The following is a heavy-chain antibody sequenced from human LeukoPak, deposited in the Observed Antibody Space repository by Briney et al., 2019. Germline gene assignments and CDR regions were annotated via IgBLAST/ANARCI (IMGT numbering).Heavy chain of an antibody. J-gene: IGHJ4*02. CDR1: GFTFSSYW. CDR2: INSDGSST. D-gene: IGHD2-2*01. V-gene: IGHV3-74*01. Sequence: GGFLRLSCAASGFTFSSYWMHWVRQAPGKGLVWVSRINSDGSSTSYADSVKGRFTISRDNTKNTLYLQMNSLRAEDTAVYYCARGGIVVVPAAIYWGQGTLVTVSS. CDR3: ARGGIVVVPAAIY.